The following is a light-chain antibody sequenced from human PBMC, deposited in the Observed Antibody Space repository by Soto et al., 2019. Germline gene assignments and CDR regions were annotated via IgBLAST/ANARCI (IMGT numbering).Light chain of an antibody. CDR2: EAS. J-gene: IGKJ1*01. CDR3: QQYKTYPWT. V-gene: IGKV1-5*03. CDR1: QSISSW. Sequence: DIQITQSPSTLSASVGDRVTITCRASQSISSWLAWYQHKPGKAPNLLIYEASTLESGVPSSFSGSGSGTEFTLSISSLQPDDSATYYCQQYKTYPWTFGQGTKVEI.